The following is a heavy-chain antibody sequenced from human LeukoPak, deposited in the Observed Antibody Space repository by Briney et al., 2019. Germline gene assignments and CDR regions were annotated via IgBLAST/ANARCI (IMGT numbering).Heavy chain of an antibody. D-gene: IGHD1-26*01. CDR1: GFTVSSFY. Sequence: PGGSLRLSCVASGFTVSSFYMTWVRQAPGKGLEWVSRITASGTAMFYADSVKGRFTISRDNAKNSLYLQMNSLRDEDTAVYYCASSGSYRFDYWGQGTLVTVSS. CDR2: ITASGTAM. CDR3: ASSGSYRFDY. V-gene: IGHV3-48*02. J-gene: IGHJ4*02.